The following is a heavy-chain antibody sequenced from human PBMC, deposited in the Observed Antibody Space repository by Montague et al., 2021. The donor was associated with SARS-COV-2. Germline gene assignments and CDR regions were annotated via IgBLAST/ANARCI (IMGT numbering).Heavy chain of an antibody. D-gene: IGHD6-19*01. CDR2: INPSSTDI. CDR3: AKGGDLMAGLAGS. Sequence: SLRLSCAASGFSFRDSYMTWIRQGPRKGLEWVSLINPSSTDIRYADSLRGRFTIFRDNTKNVVYLEMHDLRAEDTAMYYCAKGGDLMAGLAGSWGQGTLVTVSS. J-gene: IGHJ5*02. V-gene: IGHV3-11*05. CDR1: GFSFRDSY.